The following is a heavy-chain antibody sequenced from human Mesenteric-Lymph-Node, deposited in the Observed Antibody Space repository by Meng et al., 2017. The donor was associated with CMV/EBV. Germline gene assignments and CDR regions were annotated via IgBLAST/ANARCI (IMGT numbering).Heavy chain of an antibody. CDR3: ARDPGFCDGTRCFTDYFDS. CDR2: INSDGIGT. V-gene: IGHV3-74*01. D-gene: IGHD2-2*02. CDR1: GFTFTTYW. Sequence: GGSLGLSCAASGFTFTTYWMHWVRQVPGKGLLWVSRINSDGIGTTYADSVKGRFTISRDNAHNTLYLQMNSLRAEDTAVYYCARDPGFCDGTRCFTDYFDSWGQGTLVTVSS. J-gene: IGHJ4*02.